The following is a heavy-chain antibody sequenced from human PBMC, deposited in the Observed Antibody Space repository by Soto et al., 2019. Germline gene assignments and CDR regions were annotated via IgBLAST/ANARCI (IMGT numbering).Heavy chain of an antibody. Sequence: GGSLRLSCAASGFTFSSYGMHWVRQAPGKGLEWVAVISYDGSNKYYADSVKGRFTISRDNSKNTLYLQMNSLRAEDTAVYYCAKGYSSGWYDYYYYYGMDVWGQGTTGTAPQ. CDR3: AKGYSSGWYDYYYYYGMDV. CDR2: ISYDGSNK. V-gene: IGHV3-30*18. CDR1: GFTFSSYG. J-gene: IGHJ6*01. D-gene: IGHD6-19*01.